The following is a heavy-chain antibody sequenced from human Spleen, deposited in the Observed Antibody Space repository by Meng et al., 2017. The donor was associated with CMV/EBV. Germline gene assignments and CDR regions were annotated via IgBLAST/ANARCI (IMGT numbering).Heavy chain of an antibody. CDR1: GFTFTTYA. Sequence: GESLKISCAASGFTFTTYAMNWVRQAPGKGLEWVSIIYSGVTSTYYADSVKGRFTISRDNSKNTVYLQMNSLRAEDTAVYYCAKDRSPQNYYYYGLDVWGQGTTVTVSS. D-gene: IGHD1-26*01. V-gene: IGHV3-23*03. CDR3: AKDRSPQNYYYYGLDV. CDR2: IYSGVTST. J-gene: IGHJ6*02.